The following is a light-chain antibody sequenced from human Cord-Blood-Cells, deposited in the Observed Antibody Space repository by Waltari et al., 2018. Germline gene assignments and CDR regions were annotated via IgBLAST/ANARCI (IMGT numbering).Light chain of an antibody. CDR1: QSVSSY. V-gene: IGKV3-11*01. J-gene: IGKJ5*01. Sequence: VLTHSSATLSYSPGDRATLSCRASQSVSSYVAWYQQKPGQAPRLLIYDASNRATGIPARFSGSGSGTDFTLTISSLEPEDFAVYYCQQRSNWPPITFGQGTRLEIK. CDR3: QQRSNWPPIT. CDR2: DAS.